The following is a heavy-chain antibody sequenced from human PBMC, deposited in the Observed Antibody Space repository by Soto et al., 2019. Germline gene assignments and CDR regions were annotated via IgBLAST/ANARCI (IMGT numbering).Heavy chain of an antibody. J-gene: IGHJ6*02. D-gene: IGHD2-8*01. CDR1: GYTFTRYG. V-gene: IGHV1-18*01. Sequence: ASVKVSCKASGYTFTRYGISWVRQAPGQGLEWMGWISGYNGDTNYAQKFQGRVSMTVDTSTTTAYMELRSLTSDDTAVYYCSKNGQPPYYYYGLDVWG. CDR3: SKNGQPPYYYYGLDV. CDR2: ISGYNGDT.